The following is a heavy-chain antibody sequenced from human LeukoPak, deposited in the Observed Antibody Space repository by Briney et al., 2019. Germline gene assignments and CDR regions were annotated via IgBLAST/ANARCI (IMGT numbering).Heavy chain of an antibody. D-gene: IGHD2-21*01. CDR1: GFIFSNHE. CDR2: ISSSGSTI. Sequence: SGGTLRLSCAASGFIFSNHEMNWVRQAPGKGLEWVSYISSSGSTISYADSVKGRFTISRDNAKNSLYLQMNGLRAEDTAVYYCARDRGLTLFYYGMDVWGQGTTVTVSS. V-gene: IGHV3-48*03. J-gene: IGHJ6*02. CDR3: ARDRGLTLFYYGMDV.